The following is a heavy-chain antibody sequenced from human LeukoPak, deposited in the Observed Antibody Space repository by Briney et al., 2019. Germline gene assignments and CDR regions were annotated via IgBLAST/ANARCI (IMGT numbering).Heavy chain of an antibody. CDR3: ARGPSGGNGFSY. CDR1: GFTFSSYW. Sequence: GGSLRLSCAASGFTFSSYWMSWVRQAPGKGLEWVANIKQDGRERYYVDSVKGRFTISRDNAKNSLYLQMSSLRAEDTAVHYCARGPSGGNGFSYWGQGTLVTVSS. V-gene: IGHV3-7*04. CDR2: IKQDGRER. J-gene: IGHJ4*02. D-gene: IGHD2-15*01.